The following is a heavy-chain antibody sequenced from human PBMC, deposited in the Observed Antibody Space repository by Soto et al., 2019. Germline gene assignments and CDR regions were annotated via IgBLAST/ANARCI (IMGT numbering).Heavy chain of an antibody. CDR3: AIAMAGKRHPFAY. CDR2: IWYDGSNT. V-gene: IGHV3-33*01. J-gene: IGHJ4*01. CDR1: GFFLRDFG. D-gene: IGHD6-19*01. Sequence: GGSLRLSCVASGFFLRDFGMHWVRQAPGKGLEWVSVIWYDGSNTYQGESVKGRFTMSRDISKNTLYLQMDSLRPEDTAVYYCAIAMAGKRHPFAYWGHGTLVTVSS.